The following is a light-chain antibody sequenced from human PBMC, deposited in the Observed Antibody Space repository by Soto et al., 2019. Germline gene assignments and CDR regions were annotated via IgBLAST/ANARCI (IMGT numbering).Light chain of an antibody. CDR2: DAS. Sequence: PITQSPSTLSATVRDRVPLTCRDSQSISSWLAWYQQKPGKAPKLLIYDASSLESGVPSRFSGSGSGTEFTLTISSLQPDDFATYYCQQYNSYSLTFGGRSKV. J-gene: IGKJ4*01. V-gene: IGKV1-5*01. CDR1: QSISSW. CDR3: QQYNSYSLT.